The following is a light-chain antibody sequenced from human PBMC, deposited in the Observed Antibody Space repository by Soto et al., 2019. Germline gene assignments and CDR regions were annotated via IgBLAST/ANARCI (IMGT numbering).Light chain of an antibody. CDR2: DAS. CDR3: QQCYMGWT. J-gene: IGKJ1*01. Sequence: IKMTQSPSTLSASVGDRVTITCRASQSIGRFLAWYQHQPGKAPKLLIYDASTLESGVPSRFSGTGSGTEFTFSITSLQPEDFGTYYCQQCYMGWTFGQGTNVDIK. V-gene: IGKV1-5*01. CDR1: QSIGRF.